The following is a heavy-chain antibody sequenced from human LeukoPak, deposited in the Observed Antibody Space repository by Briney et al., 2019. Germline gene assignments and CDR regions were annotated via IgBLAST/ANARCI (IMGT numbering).Heavy chain of an antibody. CDR3: ASLGYYYDSSGYGHFDY. D-gene: IGHD3-22*01. CDR2: IYYSGST. CDR1: GGSISSGGYY. Sequence: SQTLSLTCTVSGGSISSGGYYWSWIRQHPGKGLEWIGSIYYSGSTYYNPSLKGRVTISVDTSKNQFSLKLSSVTAADTAVYYCASLGYYYDSSGYGHFDYWGQGTLVTVSS. J-gene: IGHJ4*02. V-gene: IGHV4-30-2*03.